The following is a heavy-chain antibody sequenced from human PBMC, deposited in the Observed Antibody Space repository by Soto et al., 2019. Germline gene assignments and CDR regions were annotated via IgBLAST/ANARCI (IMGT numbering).Heavy chain of an antibody. V-gene: IGHV4-31*01. CDR2: ISNSGNT. J-gene: IGHJ4*02. CDR3: AGGGGGGYYFDSSGYLDY. CDR1: GDSISSGGYC. Sequence: QVQLQESGPGLVKPSQTLSLTCTVSGDSISSGGYCWSWIRQHPGKGLEWIGYISNSGNTYYNPSSKTPVNISGDTSEKHFYLKLSSVTSADTGVYYCAGGGGGGYYFDSSGYLDYWGQGTLVTVSS. D-gene: IGHD3-22*01.